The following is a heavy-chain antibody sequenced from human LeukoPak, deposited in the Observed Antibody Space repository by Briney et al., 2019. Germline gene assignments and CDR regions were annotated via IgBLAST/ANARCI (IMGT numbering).Heavy chain of an antibody. CDR1: GYTFTSYA. CDR2: INAGNGNT. J-gene: IGHJ4*02. D-gene: IGHD2-2*01. CDR3: ARGSIVVVALGY. Sequence: ASVTVSCKASGYTFTSYAMHWVRQAPGQRLEWMGWINAGNGNTKYSQKFQGRVTITRDTSASTAYMELSSLRSEDTAVYYCARGSIVVVALGYWGQGTLVTVSS. V-gene: IGHV1-3*01.